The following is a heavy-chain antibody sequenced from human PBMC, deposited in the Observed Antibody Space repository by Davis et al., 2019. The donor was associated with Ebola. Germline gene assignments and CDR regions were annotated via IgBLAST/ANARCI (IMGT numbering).Heavy chain of an antibody. CDR3: ARLYYDFWFDP. CDR1: VGSFRGYY. CDR2: IYYSGST. J-gene: IGHJ5*02. Sequence: SETLSLTCAVYVGSFRGYYWSWIRQPPGKGLEWIGYIYYSGSTNYNPSLKSRVTISVDTSKNQFSLKLSSVTAADTAVYYCARLYYDFWFDPWGQGTLVTVSS. D-gene: IGHD3-3*01. V-gene: IGHV4-59*01.